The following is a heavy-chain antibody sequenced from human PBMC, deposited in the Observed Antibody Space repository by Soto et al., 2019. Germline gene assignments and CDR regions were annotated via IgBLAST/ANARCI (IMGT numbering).Heavy chain of an antibody. CDR2: ISAYNGNT. V-gene: IGHV1-18*01. J-gene: IGHJ4*02. CDR3: ARNPSRPDSSGYYYYFDY. CDR1: GYTFTSYG. D-gene: IGHD3-22*01. Sequence: ASVKVSCKASGYTFTSYGISWVRQAPGQGLEWMGWISAYNGNTNYAQKLQGRVTMTTDTSTSTAYMELRSLRSDDTAVYYCARNPSRPDSSGYYYYFDYWGQGTLVTVSS.